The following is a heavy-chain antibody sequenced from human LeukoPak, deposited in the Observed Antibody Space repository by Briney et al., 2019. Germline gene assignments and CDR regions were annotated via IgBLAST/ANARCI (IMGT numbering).Heavy chain of an antibody. V-gene: IGHV4-39*07. J-gene: IGHJ6*03. CDR2: TYYSGST. D-gene: IGHD3-22*01. Sequence: SDTLSLTCTVSGASISSTSYYWGWIRQPPGKGLEWIGSTYYSGSTYYNPSLKSRVTISVDTSKNQFSLKLSSVTAADTAVYYCARTSYYYDSSGYYPLYYYYYMDVWGKGTTVTVSS. CDR3: ARTSYYYDSSGYYPLYYYYYMDV. CDR1: GASISSTSYY.